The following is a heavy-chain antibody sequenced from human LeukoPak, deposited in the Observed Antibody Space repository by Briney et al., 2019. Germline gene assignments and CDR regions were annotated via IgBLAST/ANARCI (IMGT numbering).Heavy chain of an antibody. D-gene: IGHD5-18*01. J-gene: IGHJ4*02. CDR2: ISYDGSNK. V-gene: IGHV3-30*03. CDR1: GFTFSSYG. CDR3: ARANNKNTAMVT. Sequence: GGSLRLSCAASGFTFSSYGMHWVRQAPGKGLEWVAVISYDGSNKYYADSVKGRFTISRDNAKNSLYLQMNSLRAADTAVYYCARANNKNTAMVTWGQGTLVTVSS.